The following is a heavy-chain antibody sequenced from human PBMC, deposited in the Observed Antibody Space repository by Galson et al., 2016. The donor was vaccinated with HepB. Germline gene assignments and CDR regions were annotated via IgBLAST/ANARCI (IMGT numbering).Heavy chain of an antibody. Sequence: SVKVSCKASGYSFTSYGISWVRQAPGQGLEWKGWISAYSANKNYAQKVQGRITMTTDSSTSTAYMELRNLTSDDTAVYFCARDYSSGWYGYWGQGTLVTVSS. CDR3: ARDYSSGWYGY. D-gene: IGHD6-19*01. CDR2: ISAYSANK. V-gene: IGHV1-18*01. J-gene: IGHJ4*02. CDR1: GYSFTSYG.